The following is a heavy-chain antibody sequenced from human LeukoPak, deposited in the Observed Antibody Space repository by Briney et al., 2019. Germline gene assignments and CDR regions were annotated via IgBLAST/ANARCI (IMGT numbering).Heavy chain of an antibody. V-gene: IGHV4-61*02. CDR3: ARNYYASGSYSDY. CDR1: GGSISRGDYY. CDR2: IYTIGST. J-gene: IGHJ4*02. Sequence: SETLSLTCTVSGGSISRGDYYWTWIRQPAGKGLEWIGRIYTIGSTNYNPSRKIRVTISLDMSKKQFSLKLSSVTAADTDLYYCARNYYASGSYSDYWGQGTLVTVRS. D-gene: IGHD3-10*01.